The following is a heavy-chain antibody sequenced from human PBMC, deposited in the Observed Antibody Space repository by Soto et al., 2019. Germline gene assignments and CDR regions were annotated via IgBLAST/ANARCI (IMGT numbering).Heavy chain of an antibody. Sequence: SSETLSLTCTVSGGSISSGDYYWSWIRQPPGKGLEWIGYIYYSGSTYYNPSLKSRVTISVDTSKNQFSLKLSSVTAADTAVYYCARVGYSYGIGIEMDVWGQGTTVT. V-gene: IGHV4-30-4*01. J-gene: IGHJ6*02. CDR3: ARVGYSYGIGIEMDV. CDR1: GGSISSGDYY. CDR2: IYYSGST. D-gene: IGHD5-18*01.